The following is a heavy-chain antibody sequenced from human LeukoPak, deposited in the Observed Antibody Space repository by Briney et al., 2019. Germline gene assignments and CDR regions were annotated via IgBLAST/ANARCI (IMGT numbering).Heavy chain of an antibody. J-gene: IGHJ4*02. CDR1: GGSIRSGGYY. Sequence: PSETLSLTCTVSGGSIRSGGYYWSWIRQHPGKGLEWIGYIYYSGSTYYNPSLKSRVTISVDTSKNQFSLKLSSVTAADTAVYYCARAYCSGGSCIDYWGQGTLVTVSS. D-gene: IGHD2-15*01. V-gene: IGHV4-31*03. CDR3: ARAYCSGGSCIDY. CDR2: IYYSGST.